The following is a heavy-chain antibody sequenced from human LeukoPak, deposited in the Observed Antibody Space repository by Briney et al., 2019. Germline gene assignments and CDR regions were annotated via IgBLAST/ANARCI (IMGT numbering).Heavy chain of an antibody. D-gene: IGHD3-10*01. CDR3: ARDNYYGSGSYYYYYYYGMDV. CDR2: IGTAGDT. CDR1: GFTFSSYD. J-gene: IGHJ6*02. V-gene: IGHV3-13*01. Sequence: GGSLRLSCAASGFTFSSYDMHWVRQATGKGLEWVSAIGTAGDTYYPGSVKGRFTISRENAKNSLYLQMNSLRAGDTAVYYCARDNYYGSGSYYYYYYYGMDVWGQGTTVTVSS.